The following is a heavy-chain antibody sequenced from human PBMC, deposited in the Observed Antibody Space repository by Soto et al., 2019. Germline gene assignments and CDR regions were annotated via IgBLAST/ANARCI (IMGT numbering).Heavy chain of an antibody. V-gene: IGHV3-11*01. CDR2: ISSSGSTI. CDR1: GFTFSDYY. CDR3: ARDKWSGYYTLPGYYYYYMDV. Sequence: GGSLRLSCAASGFTFSDYYMSWIRQAPGKGLEWVSYISSSGSTIYYADSVKGRFTISRDNAKNSLYLQMNSLRAEDTAVYYCARDKWSGYYTLPGYYYYYMDVWGKGTTVTVSS. D-gene: IGHD3-3*01. J-gene: IGHJ6*03.